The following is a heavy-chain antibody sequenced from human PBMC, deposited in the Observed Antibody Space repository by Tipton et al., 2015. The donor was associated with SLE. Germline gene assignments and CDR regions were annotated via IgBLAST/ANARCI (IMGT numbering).Heavy chain of an antibody. CDR2: IYHSDYT. CDR3: ARRGSRRGGDFDY. D-gene: IGHD1-14*01. J-gene: IGHJ4*02. CDR1: GGSITSYY. Sequence: TLSLTCSVSGGSITSYYWSWIRQPPGKGLEWIGHIYHSDYTSYNPSLKSRVTISVDTSKNQFSLNLSSVTAADTAVYYCARRGSRRGGDFDYWGQGTLVTVSS. V-gene: IGHV4-59*08.